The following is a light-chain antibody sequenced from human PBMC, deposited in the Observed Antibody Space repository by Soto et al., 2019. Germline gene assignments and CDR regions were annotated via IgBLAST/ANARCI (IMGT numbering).Light chain of an antibody. V-gene: IGKV1-5*01. Sequence: DIQMTQSPSTLSASVGDRVTITCRASQSISSWLAWYQQKPGKAPKLLIYDASSLESGVPSRFSGSGSGTEFTLTISSRQPDDFATYYCQQYNSYSHTFGQGTKLEIK. J-gene: IGKJ2*01. CDR3: QQYNSYSHT. CDR1: QSISSW. CDR2: DAS.